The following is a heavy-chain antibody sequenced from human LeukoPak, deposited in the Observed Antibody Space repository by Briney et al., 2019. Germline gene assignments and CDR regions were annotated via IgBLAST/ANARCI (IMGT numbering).Heavy chain of an antibody. V-gene: IGHV3-53*01. CDR1: GFTVSSNY. CDR3: ARGAFD. Sequence: GGSLRLSCAASGFTVSSNYMNWVRQAPGKGLEWVSVIYNDGRTYYADSVKDRSTISRDSSKNTLYLQMNSLRVEDTAVYYCARGAFDWGQGTLVSVSS. J-gene: IGHJ4*02. CDR2: IYNDGRT.